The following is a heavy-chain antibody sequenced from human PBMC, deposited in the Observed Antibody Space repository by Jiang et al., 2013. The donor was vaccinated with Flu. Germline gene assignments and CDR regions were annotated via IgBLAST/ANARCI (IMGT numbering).Heavy chain of an antibody. CDR3: ARAYYDYVWGSQNAFDI. D-gene: IGHD3-16*01. V-gene: IGHV4-31*02. CDR2: IYYSGST. J-gene: IGHJ3*02. CDR1: ISSGGYV. Sequence: ISSGGYVLELDPPAPTGRGLEWIGYIYYSGSTYYNPSLKSRVTISVDTSKNQFSLKLSSVTAADTAVYYCARAYYDYVWGSQNAFDIWGQGTMVTVSS.